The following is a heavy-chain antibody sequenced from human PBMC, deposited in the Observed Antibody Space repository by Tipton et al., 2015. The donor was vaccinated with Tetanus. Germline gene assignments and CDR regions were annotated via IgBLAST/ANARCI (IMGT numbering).Heavy chain of an antibody. CDR2: IYYSGGT. Sequence: LSCTVSGGSISSHYWSWIRQPPGKGLEWIGYIYYSGGTKYNPSLKSRVTISVDTSKKQLSLKLSSVTAADTAVYYCARDRGSYGWGDFDNWGQGTLVTVSS. CDR3: ARDRGSYGWGDFDN. J-gene: IGHJ4*02. CDR1: GGSISSHY. V-gene: IGHV4-59*11. D-gene: IGHD3-16*01.